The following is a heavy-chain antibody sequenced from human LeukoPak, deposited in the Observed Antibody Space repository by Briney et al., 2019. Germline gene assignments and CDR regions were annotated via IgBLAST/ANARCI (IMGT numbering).Heavy chain of an antibody. J-gene: IGHJ4*02. D-gene: IGHD2-15*01. V-gene: IGHV3-21*06. Sequence: GGSLRLSCVVSGFTFSSCSMNWVRQAPGKGLEWVSSISSSGSYIYYADSVKGRSTISRDNAKNSLYLQMNSLRAEDTAVYYCARDREPYCTGGTCYSTGDYWGQGTLVTVSS. CDR1: GFTFSSCS. CDR2: ISSSGSYI. CDR3: ARDREPYCTGGTCYSTGDY.